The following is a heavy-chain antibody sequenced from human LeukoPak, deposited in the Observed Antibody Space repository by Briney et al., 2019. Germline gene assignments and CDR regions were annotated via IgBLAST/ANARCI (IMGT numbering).Heavy chain of an antibody. V-gene: IGHV3-7*01. Sequence: GGSLRLSCAASGFTFSSYWMSWVRQAPGKGLEWVANIKQDGSEKYYVDSVKGRFTISRDNAKNSLYLQMNSLRAEDTAVYYCARGLVGATKGYFDYWGQGTLVTVSS. CDR2: IKQDGSEK. D-gene: IGHD1-26*01. CDR1: GFTFSSYW. CDR3: ARGLVGATKGYFDY. J-gene: IGHJ4*02.